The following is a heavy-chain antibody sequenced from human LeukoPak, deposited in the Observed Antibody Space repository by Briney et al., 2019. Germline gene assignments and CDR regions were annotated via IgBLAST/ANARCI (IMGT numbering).Heavy chain of an antibody. Sequence: GGSLRLSCAASGFTFSSYDMSWVRQAPGKGLEWASGVTGSGGSTYYADSVKGRFTISRDDSKNTLYLQMNSLRAEDTAVYYCAKKSVADVPPLHWGQGTLVTVSS. CDR3: AKKSVADVPPLH. CDR1: GFTFSSYD. CDR2: VTGSGGST. J-gene: IGHJ4*02. V-gene: IGHV3-23*01. D-gene: IGHD6-19*01.